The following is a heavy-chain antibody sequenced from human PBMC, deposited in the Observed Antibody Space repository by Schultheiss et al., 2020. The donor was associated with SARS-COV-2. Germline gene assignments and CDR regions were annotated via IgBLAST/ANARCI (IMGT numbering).Heavy chain of an antibody. CDR2: IYHSGST. Sequence: SQTLSLTCTVSGGSISSGDYYWSWIRQPPGKGLEWIGYIYHSGSTYYNPSLKSRVTISVDRSKNQFSLKLSSVTAADTAVYYCARVHYLYGMDVWGQGTTVTVSS. CDR3: ARVHYLYGMDV. CDR1: GGSISSGDYY. V-gene: IGHV4-30-2*01. J-gene: IGHJ6*02. D-gene: IGHD1-26*01.